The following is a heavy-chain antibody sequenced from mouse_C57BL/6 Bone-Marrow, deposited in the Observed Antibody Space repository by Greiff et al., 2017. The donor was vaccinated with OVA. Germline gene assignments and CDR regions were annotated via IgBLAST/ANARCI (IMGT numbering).Heavy chain of an antibody. CDR1: GYTFTSYW. V-gene: IGHV1-69*01. Sequence: QVQLQQPGAELVMPGASVKLSCKASGYTFTSYWMHWVKQRPGQGLEWIGEIDPSDSYTNYNQKFKGKSTLTVDKSSSTAYMQLSSLTSEDSAVYYGARDDCYPYYFDYWGQGTTLTGSS. J-gene: IGHJ2*01. D-gene: IGHD2-3*01. CDR3: ARDDCYPYYFDY. CDR2: IDPSDSYT.